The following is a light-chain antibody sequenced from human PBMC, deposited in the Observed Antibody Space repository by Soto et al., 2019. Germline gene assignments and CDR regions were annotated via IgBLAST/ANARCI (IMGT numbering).Light chain of an antibody. V-gene: IGKV1-39*01. CDR1: QSITTY. CDR2: AAS. Sequence: DIQMTQSPSSLSASVGDRVTITCRASQSITTYLNGYQQKPGKAPKLLIYAASSLESGVPSTLRGSGSGTNFTLTISSLQPEDFATYYCQQSYSTPWTFGQGTKVEIK. J-gene: IGKJ1*01. CDR3: QQSYSTPWT.